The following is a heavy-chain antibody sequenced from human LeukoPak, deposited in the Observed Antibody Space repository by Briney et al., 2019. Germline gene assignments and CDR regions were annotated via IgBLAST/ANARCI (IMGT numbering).Heavy chain of an antibody. CDR1: GGSFSGYY. Sequence: PSETLSLTCAVYGGSFSGYYWSWIRQPPGKGLEWIGEINHSGSTSYNPSLKSRVTISVDTSTKQFSLKLSSVTAADTAVYYCARGRYSSSWYDYWGQGTLVTVSS. J-gene: IGHJ4*02. CDR2: INHSGST. CDR3: ARGRYSSSWYDY. D-gene: IGHD6-13*01. V-gene: IGHV4-34*01.